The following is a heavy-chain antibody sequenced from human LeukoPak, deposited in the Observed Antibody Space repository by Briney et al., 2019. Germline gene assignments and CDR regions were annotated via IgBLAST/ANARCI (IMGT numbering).Heavy chain of an antibody. Sequence: SETLSLTCAVFGGSFSGYYWSWIRQPPGKGLEWIGRINHSGSTNYNPSLKSRVTISVGTSKNQFSLKVSSVTAADTAVYYCARDIAQGSGWEYFDYGGQATLATVS. CDR1: GGSFSGYY. CDR3: ARDIAQGSGWEYFDY. D-gene: IGHD6-19*01. J-gene: IGHJ4*02. V-gene: IGHV4-34*01. CDR2: INHSGST.